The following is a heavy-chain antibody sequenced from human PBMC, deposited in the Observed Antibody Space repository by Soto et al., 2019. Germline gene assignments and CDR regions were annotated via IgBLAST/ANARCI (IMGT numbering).Heavy chain of an antibody. CDR1: GDSVTSGDYY. J-gene: IGHJ5*01. D-gene: IGHD5-18*01. V-gene: IGHV4-61*08. CDR3: ARIPEDTYMTYWFDP. Sequence: SETLSLTCTVSGDSVTSGDYYWSWIRQPPGKGLEWIGYIYYSGNTNYSPSLKSRVAISLDTSHNQFSLKLSSVTAADTAVYFCARIPEDTYMTYWFDPWGQGTLVTVS. CDR2: IYYSGNT.